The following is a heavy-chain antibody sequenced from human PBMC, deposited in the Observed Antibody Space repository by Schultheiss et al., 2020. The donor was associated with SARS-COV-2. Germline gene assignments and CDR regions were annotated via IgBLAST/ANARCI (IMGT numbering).Heavy chain of an antibody. J-gene: IGHJ6*02. V-gene: IGHV3-7*03. Sequence: GGSLRLSCAASGFTFSSYWMSWVRQAPGKGLEWVANIKQDGSEKYYVDSVKGRFTISRDNAKNSLYLQMNSLRAEDTAVYYCARDRWVDITIFRYGMDVWGQGTTVTVSS. CDR3: ARDRWVDITIFRYGMDV. CDR1: GFTFSSYW. D-gene: IGHD3-3*01. CDR2: IKQDGSEK.